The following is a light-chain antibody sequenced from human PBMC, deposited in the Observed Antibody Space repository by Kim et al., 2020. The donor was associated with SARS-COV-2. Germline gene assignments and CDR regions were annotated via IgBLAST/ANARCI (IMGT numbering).Light chain of an antibody. CDR3: QQYAYWRA. V-gene: IGKV3-15*01. CDR2: GAS. J-gene: IGKJ5*01. Sequence: ALAPGEGATLSCTASQSSSSSLAWYQQKPGQAPRVLIYGASARATGVPARFSGSGSGTEFTLTISNLQSEDVAVYYCQQYAYWRAFGQGTRLEIK. CDR1: QSSSSS.